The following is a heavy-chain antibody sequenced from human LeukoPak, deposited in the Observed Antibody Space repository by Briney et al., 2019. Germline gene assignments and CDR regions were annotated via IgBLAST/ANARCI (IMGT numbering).Heavy chain of an antibody. Sequence: RGLRLSCAASGFTFSTYAIGWVRQAPGKGLEWVSSISGSGGSTYYADSVKGRFTISRDNYKNTLYLQMNSLRAEDTDVYYCAKDPVMYSGSYPHWFDHWGQGTLVTVSS. D-gene: IGHD1-26*01. CDR1: GFTFSTYA. J-gene: IGHJ5*02. CDR2: ISGSGGST. CDR3: AKDPVMYSGSYPHWFDH. V-gene: IGHV3-23*01.